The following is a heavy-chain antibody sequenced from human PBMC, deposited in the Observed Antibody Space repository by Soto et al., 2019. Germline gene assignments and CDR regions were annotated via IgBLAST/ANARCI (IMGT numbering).Heavy chain of an antibody. CDR1: GESFSGHI. J-gene: IGHJ4*02. Sequence: QVQLQQSGAGLLKPSETLSLTCAVYGESFSGHIWTWIRQNPGKGLQWIGQINHSGSASYNPSLKSRVTISVHTSNSQFSLELSSVTAADTAVYSCARGLITGSHYSGGWYYFDSWGQGTQVTVSS. V-gene: IGHV4-34*01. CDR3: ARGLITGSHYSGGWYYFDS. D-gene: IGHD6-19*01. CDR2: INHSGSA.